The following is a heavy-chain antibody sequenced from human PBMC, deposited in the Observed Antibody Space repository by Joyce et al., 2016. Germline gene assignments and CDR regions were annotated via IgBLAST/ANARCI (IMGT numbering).Heavy chain of an antibody. CDR1: GFRFNGYW. CDR2: IYPGDSRT. CDR3: ARVISHSHFDT. V-gene: IGHV5-51*01. Sequence: EVQLVQSGAEVQQPGESLKISCKSSGFRFNGYWLAWVRQMHGKGLEWMWNIYPGDSRTRYSPSFQGQVTISADKSINTAYLHGSSLKASDTAIYYCARVISHSHFDTWGQGTLVTVSS. D-gene: IGHD2-21*01. J-gene: IGHJ4*02.